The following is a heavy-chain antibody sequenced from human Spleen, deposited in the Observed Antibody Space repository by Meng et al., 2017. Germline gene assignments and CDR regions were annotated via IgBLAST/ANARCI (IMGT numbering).Heavy chain of an antibody. CDR1: GYTFTGYY. D-gene: IGHD6-13*01. CDR3: ARDEDISAAGKLFCDY. J-gene: IGHJ4*02. Sequence: ASVKVSCKDSGYTFTGYYIHWVRQAPGQGLEWMGRINPKSGGTNYAQKLQGRVTMTRDTSISTAYMELSGLRSDDTAMYYCARDEDISAAGKLFCDYWGQGTLVTVSS. V-gene: IGHV1-2*06. CDR2: INPKSGGT.